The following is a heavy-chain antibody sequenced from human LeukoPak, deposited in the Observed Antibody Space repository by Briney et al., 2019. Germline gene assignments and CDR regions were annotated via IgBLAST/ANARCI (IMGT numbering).Heavy chain of an antibody. D-gene: IGHD6-13*01. V-gene: IGHV4-59*01. CDR2: IYYSGST. CDR3: AREGIAAAPIGYFDY. CDR1: GGSISSYY. Sequence: SETLSLTCTVSGGSISSYYWSWIRQPPGKGLEWTGYIYYSGSTNYNPSLKSRVTISVDTSKNQFSLKLSSVTAADTAVYYCAREGIAAAPIGYFDYWGQGTLVTVSS. J-gene: IGHJ4*02.